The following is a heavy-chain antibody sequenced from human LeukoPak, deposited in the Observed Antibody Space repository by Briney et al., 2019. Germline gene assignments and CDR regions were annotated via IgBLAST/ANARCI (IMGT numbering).Heavy chain of an antibody. CDR2: IYSGGDT. Sequence: VGSLRLSCAASGLTAEGKRMSCVRQAPGPGLEWVSTIYSGGDTYYADSVKGRFTISRDNSKNTLYLQMNSLRAEDTAVYYCVRERYSNDYEAWGQGTLVTVSS. D-gene: IGHD6-25*01. CDR3: VRERYSNDYEA. J-gene: IGHJ5*02. CDR1: GLTAEGKR. V-gene: IGHV3-53*01.